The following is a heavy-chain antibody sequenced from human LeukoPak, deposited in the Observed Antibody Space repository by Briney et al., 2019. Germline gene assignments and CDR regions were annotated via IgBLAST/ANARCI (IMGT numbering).Heavy chain of an antibody. CDR2: ISYDGSNK. V-gene: IGHV3-30-3*01. CDR1: GFTFSGYA. CDR3: ARERQPLLYYFDY. Sequence: PGGSLRLSCAASGFTFSGYAMHWVRQAPGKGLEWVAVISYDGSNKYYADSVKGRFTISRDNSKNTLYLQMNSLRAEDTAVYYCARERQPLLYYFDYWGQGTLVTVSS. J-gene: IGHJ4*02. D-gene: IGHD2-21*02.